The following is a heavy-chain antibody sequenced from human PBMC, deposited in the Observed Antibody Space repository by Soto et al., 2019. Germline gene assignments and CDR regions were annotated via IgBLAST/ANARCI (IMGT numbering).Heavy chain of an antibody. CDR2: ISSSGSST. J-gene: IGHJ4*02. CDR3: ASATAARPAAWY. CDR1: GFTFGDYY. Sequence: VQLVESGGGLVKPGGSLRLSCAASGFTFGDYYMSCIRQAPGKGLEWVSYISSSGSSTYYVDSVRGRFTISWDNAKNSLYLQMNSLAAEDTAVYYCASATAARPAAWYWGQVTLVSVAS. V-gene: IGHV3-11*01. D-gene: IGHD6-6*01.